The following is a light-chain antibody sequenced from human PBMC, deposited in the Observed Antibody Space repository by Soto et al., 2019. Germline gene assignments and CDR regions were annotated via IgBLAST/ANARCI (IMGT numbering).Light chain of an antibody. CDR2: AAS. V-gene: IGKV1-39*01. CDR3: QQSYNTPQT. CDR1: QSISNS. Sequence: DIQMTQSPSSLSASIGGRVTITCRASQSISNSLTWYQQKPGKAPNLLIYAASKLQSGVPSRFSGSGSGTDFTLTISSLQPEDFAAYYCQQSYNTPQTFGQGTKLEIK. J-gene: IGKJ2*01.